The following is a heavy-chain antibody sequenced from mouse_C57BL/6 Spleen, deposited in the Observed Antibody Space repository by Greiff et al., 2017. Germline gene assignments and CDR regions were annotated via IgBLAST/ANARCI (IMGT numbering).Heavy chain of an antibody. CDR2: ISDGGSST. CDR1: GFPFSSSA. Sequence: LLVASGGGLLKPGGSLNLSCAASGFPFSSSALSWVRQPPETRLAWVATISDGGSSTYYPDNVKGRFTISRDNAKHNLYLQMSHLKSEDTAMYDCARDHGWAYYFDYWGQGTTLTVSS. V-gene: IGHV5-4*01. CDR3: ARDHGWAYYFDY. J-gene: IGHJ2*01. D-gene: IGHD1-1*02.